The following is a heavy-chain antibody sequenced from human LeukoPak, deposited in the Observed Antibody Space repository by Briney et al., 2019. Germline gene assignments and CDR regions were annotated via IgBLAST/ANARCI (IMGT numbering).Heavy chain of an antibody. Sequence: GGSLRLSCAASGFTFSSYSMNWVRQAPGKGLEWVAVIWYDGSNKYYADSVKGRFTISRDNSKNTLYLQMNSLRAEDTAVYYCARARPAQQLDPGYYFDYWGQGTLVTVSS. D-gene: IGHD2-2*02. CDR3: ARARPAQQLDPGYYFDY. V-gene: IGHV3-33*08. CDR2: IWYDGSNK. J-gene: IGHJ4*02. CDR1: GFTFSSYS.